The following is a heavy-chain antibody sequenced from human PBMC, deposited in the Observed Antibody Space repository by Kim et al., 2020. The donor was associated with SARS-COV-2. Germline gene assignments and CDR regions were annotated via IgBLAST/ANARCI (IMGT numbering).Heavy chain of an antibody. Sequence: INYPDSVKGRFTISTDNAKNSLYLQMNSLGAEDTGVYYCARDVAYNWKVLWGQGTLVTVSS. CDR2: I. CDR3: ARDVAYNWKVL. V-gene: IGHV3-21*01. J-gene: IGHJ4*02. D-gene: IGHD1-20*01.